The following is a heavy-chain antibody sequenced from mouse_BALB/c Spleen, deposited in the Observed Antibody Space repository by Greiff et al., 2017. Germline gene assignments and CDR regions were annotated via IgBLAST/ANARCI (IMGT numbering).Heavy chain of an antibody. CDR2: IYPYNGGT. J-gene: IGHJ2*01. CDR3: AREGRDYFDY. V-gene: IGHV1S29*02. Sequence: EVQLQQSGPELVKPGASVKISCKASGYTFTDYNMHWVKQSHGKSLEWIGYIYPYNGGTGYNQKFKSKATLTVDNSSSTAYMELRSLTSEDSAVYYCAREGRDYFDYWGQGTTLTVSS. CDR1: GYTFTDYN.